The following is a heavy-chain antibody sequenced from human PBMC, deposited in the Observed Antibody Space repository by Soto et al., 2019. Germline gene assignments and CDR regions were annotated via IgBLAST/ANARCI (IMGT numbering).Heavy chain of an antibody. Sequence: PSETLSLTCTVSGGSIRSGDYYWSWIRQPPGKGLVSIGYIYYSGSTYYNPSLKSRVTISVDTSKNQYSLKLSSVTAADTAVYYCARDHYVYDILTGYGYYYGMVVWGQGTTVTVSS. CDR2: IYYSGST. D-gene: IGHD3-9*01. CDR3: ARDHYVYDILTGYGYYYGMVV. CDR1: GGSIRSGDYY. J-gene: IGHJ6*02. V-gene: IGHV4-30-4*01.